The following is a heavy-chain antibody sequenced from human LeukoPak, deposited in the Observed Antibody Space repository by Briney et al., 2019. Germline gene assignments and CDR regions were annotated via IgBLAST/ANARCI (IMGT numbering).Heavy chain of an antibody. CDR3: ARDRGSTVADAFDI. D-gene: IGHD4-23*01. V-gene: IGHV3-9*01. Sequence: PGRSLRLSCAASGFTFDDYAMHWVRQAPGKGLEWVSGISWNSGSIGYADSVKGRFTISRDNAKNSLYLQMNSLRAEDTALYYCARDRGSTVADAFDIWGQGTMVTVSS. J-gene: IGHJ3*02. CDR1: GFTFDDYA. CDR2: ISWNSGSI.